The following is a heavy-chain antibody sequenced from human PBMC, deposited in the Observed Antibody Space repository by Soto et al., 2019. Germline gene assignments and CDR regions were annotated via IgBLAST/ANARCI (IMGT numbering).Heavy chain of an antibody. CDR3: AREGYDSSSCFDY. CDR2: INPNSGGT. CDR1: GYTLTGYY. J-gene: IGHJ4*02. Sequence: ASVKVSCTASGYTLTGYYMHWVRQAPGQGLEWMGWINPNSGGTNYAQKFQGWVTMTRDTSISTAYMELSRLRSDDTAVYYCAREGYDSSSCFDYWGQGTLVTVSS. D-gene: IGHD3-22*01. V-gene: IGHV1-2*04.